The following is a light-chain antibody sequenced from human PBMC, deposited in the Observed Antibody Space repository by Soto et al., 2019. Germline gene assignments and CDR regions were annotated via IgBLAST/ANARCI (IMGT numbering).Light chain of an antibody. Sequence: EIVLTQSPGTLSLSPGERATLSCRASQSISSNYVAWYQQKPGQAPRLLIYGAFARAAGIPGRFSGSASGTDFTLTISRLEPEDFAVYFCQHYDASPWTFGQGTKVDIK. V-gene: IGKV3-20*01. J-gene: IGKJ1*01. CDR1: QSISSNY. CDR3: QHYDASPWT. CDR2: GAF.